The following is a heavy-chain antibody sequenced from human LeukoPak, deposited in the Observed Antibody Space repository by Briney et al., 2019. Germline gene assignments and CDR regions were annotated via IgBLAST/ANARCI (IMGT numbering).Heavy chain of an antibody. V-gene: IGHV3-21*01. D-gene: IGHD3-22*01. CDR2: ISSSGSYI. Sequence: GGSLRLSCAASRFTFSSYSMNWVRQAPGKGLEWVSSISSSGSYIYYADSVKGRFTISRDNAKNSLYLQMNSLRAEDTAVYYCARDDAYYDSSGYYSYWGQGTLVTVSS. CDR1: RFTFSSYS. J-gene: IGHJ4*02. CDR3: ARDDAYYDSSGYYSY.